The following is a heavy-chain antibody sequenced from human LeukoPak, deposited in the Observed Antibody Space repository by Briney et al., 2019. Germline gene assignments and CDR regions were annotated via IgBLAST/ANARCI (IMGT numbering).Heavy chain of an antibody. J-gene: IGHJ5*02. D-gene: IGHD2-15*01. CDR1: GFTFSSYA. CDR3: AREIIVVVAALKSFDWFDP. Sequence: GGSLRLSCAASGFTFSSYAMHWVRQAPGKGLEWVAVISYDGSNKYYADSVKGRFTISRDNSKNTLYLQMNSLRAEDTAVYYCAREIIVVVAALKSFDWFDPWGQGTLVTVSS. V-gene: IGHV3-30-3*01. CDR2: ISYDGSNK.